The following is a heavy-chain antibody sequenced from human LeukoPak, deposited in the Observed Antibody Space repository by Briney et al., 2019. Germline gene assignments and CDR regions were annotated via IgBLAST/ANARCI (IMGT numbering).Heavy chain of an antibody. Sequence: SETLSHTCTVSGGSISSHYWSWIRQPPGKGLKWVTYIYNSGSTNHNPSLRSRVTISVDTSKNQFSLKLSSVTAADTAVYYCATSPGGVPAARRRRFDPWGQGTLVTVSS. V-gene: IGHV4-59*11. CDR1: GGSISSHY. D-gene: IGHD2-2*01. CDR3: ATSPGGVPAARRRRFDP. J-gene: IGHJ5*02. CDR2: IYNSGST.